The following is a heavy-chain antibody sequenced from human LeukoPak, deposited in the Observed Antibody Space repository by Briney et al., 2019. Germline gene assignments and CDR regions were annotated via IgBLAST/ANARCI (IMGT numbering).Heavy chain of an antibody. D-gene: IGHD2-2*01. CDR2: IYWNDDK. V-gene: IGHV2-5*01. CDR1: GFSLSTSGVG. Sequence: SGPTLVNPTQTLTLTCTFSGFSLSTSGVGVGWIRQPPGKALEWLALIYWNDDKRYSPSLKTRLTITKDTSKNQVVLTMTNMDPVDTATYYCAHGSGSRRSYIVVVPAAPAFDIWGQGTMVTVSS. J-gene: IGHJ3*02. CDR3: AHGSGSRRSYIVVVPAAPAFDI.